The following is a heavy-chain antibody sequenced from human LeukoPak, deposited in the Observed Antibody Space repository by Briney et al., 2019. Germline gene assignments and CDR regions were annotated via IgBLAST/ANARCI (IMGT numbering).Heavy chain of an antibody. CDR3: ARDCSSTSDVDAFDI. J-gene: IGHJ3*02. Sequence: SETLSLTCTVSGGSISSGDYYWSWIRQPPGKGLEWIGYIYYSGSTFYNPSLKSRVTISVDTSKNQFSLKLSSVTAADTAVYYCARDCSSTSDVDAFDIWGQGTMVTVSS. CDR1: GGSISSGDYY. D-gene: IGHD2-2*01. V-gene: IGHV4-30-4*08. CDR2: IYYSGST.